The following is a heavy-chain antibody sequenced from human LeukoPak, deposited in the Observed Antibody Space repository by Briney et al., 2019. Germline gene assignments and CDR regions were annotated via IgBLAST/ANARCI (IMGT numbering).Heavy chain of an antibody. J-gene: IGHJ4*02. CDR2: IDGDGSGT. D-gene: IGHD4-17*01. CDR1: GLTFSNHW. Sequence: GGSLRLSCAASGLTFSNHWMHWVRQAPGKGLVWVSRIDGDGSGTSYADSVKGRFTISRDNAKNTSYLQMDILRAEDSAVYYCATVFDYWGQGTLVTVSS. V-gene: IGHV3-74*01. CDR3: ATVFDY.